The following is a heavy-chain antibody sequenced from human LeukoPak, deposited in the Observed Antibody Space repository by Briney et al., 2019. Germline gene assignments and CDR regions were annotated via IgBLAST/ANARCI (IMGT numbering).Heavy chain of an antibody. CDR3: ARLGSGSNY. CDR1: GGSVSSNSSA. V-gene: IGHV6-1*01. Sequence: SQTLSLTCAISGGSVSSNSSAWIWIRQSPSRGLEWLGRTYYRSKWYTEYAVSVKSRITINPDTSKNQFSLQLSSVNPEDTAVYYCARLGSGSNYWGQGTLVTVSS. D-gene: IGHD3-10*01. CDR2: TYYRSKWYT. J-gene: IGHJ4*02.